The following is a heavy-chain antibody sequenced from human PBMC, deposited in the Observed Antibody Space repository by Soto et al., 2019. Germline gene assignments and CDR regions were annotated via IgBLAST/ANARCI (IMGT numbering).Heavy chain of an antibody. CDR2: ISGSGGST. J-gene: IGHJ3*02. D-gene: IGHD1-26*01. CDR1: GFTFSSYA. V-gene: IGHV3-23*01. Sequence: EVQLLESGGGLVQPGGSLRLSCAASGFTFSSYAMSWVRQAPGKGLEWVSAISGSGGSTYYADSVKGRFTISRDNSKNTLYQQMNSLKAEDTAVYYCAKELRAKWELLRSGAFDIWGQGTMVTVSS. CDR3: AKELRAKWELLRSGAFDI.